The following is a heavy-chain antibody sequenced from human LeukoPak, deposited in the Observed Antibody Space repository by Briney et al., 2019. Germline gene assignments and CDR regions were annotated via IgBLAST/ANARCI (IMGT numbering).Heavy chain of an antibody. J-gene: IGHJ4*02. CDR1: GFTFSSYG. D-gene: IGHD3-22*01. V-gene: IGHV3-33*03. CDR2: IWYDGSNK. CDR3: AVDSSGYSRYDY. Sequence: GGSLRLSCAASGFTFSSYGMHWVRQAPGKGLEWVAVIWYDGSNKYYADSVKDRFTISRDNSKNTLYLQMNSLRAEDTAVYYCAVDSSGYSRYDYWGQGTLVTVSS.